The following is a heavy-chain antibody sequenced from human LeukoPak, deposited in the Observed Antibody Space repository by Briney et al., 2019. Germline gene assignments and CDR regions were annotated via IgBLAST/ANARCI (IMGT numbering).Heavy chain of an antibody. CDR3: ARHPRRAAAGPTYDY. D-gene: IGHD6-13*01. J-gene: IGHJ4*02. CDR2: VRYSGKT. CDR1: GGSLSSTSSY. V-gene: IGHV4-39*01. Sequence: SETLSLTCTVSGGSLSSTSSYWGWIRQPPGKGLEWIGSVRYSGKTYYNPSLKSRVTMSLDTSKNQFSLRLTSVTAADTAVYYCARHPRRAAAGPTYDYWGQGTLVTVSS.